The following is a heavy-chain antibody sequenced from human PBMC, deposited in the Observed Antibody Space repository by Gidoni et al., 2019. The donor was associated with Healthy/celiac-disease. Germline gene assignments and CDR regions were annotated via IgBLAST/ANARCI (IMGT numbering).Heavy chain of an antibody. V-gene: IGHV3-30*18. J-gene: IGHJ6*02. CDR2: ISYDGSNK. Sequence: QVQLVESGGGVVQPGRSLRLSCAASGFTFSSYGMHWVRQAPGKGLEGVAVISYDGSNKYYADSVKGRFTISRDNSKNTLYLQMNSLRAEDTAVYYCAKEDAYYYYGMDVWGQGTTVTVSS. CDR3: AKEDAYYYYGMDV. CDR1: GFTFSSYG.